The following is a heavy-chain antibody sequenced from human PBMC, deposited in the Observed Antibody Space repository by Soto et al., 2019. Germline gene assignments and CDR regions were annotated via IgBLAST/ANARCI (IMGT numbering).Heavy chain of an antibody. CDR2: ISYDGSNK. CDR1: GFTFSSYG. CDR3: AKDGYNYGSYYYYGMDV. D-gene: IGHD5-18*01. J-gene: IGHJ6*02. V-gene: IGHV3-30*18. Sequence: GGSLRLSCAASGFTFSSYGMHWVRQAPGKGLEWVAVISYDGSNKYYADSVKGRFTISRDNSKNTLYLQMNSLRAEDTAVYYCAKDGYNYGSYYYYGMDVWGQGTTVTVSS.